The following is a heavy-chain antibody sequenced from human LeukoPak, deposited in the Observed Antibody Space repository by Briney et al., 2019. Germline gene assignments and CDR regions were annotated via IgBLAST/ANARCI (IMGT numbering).Heavy chain of an antibody. D-gene: IGHD4-11*01. CDR3: ARGVTTGPPDY. V-gene: IGHV3-66*02. CDR1: GFTVSSNY. CDR2: IYSGGST. Sequence: AGGSLRLSCAASGFTVSSNYMSWVRQAPGKGLEWVSVIYSGGSTYYADSVKGRFTISRDNSKNTLYLQMNSLRAEDTAVYYCARGVTTGPPDYWGQGTLDTVSS. J-gene: IGHJ4*02.